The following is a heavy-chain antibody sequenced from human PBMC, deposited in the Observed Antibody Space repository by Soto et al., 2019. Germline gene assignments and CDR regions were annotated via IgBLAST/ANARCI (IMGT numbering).Heavy chain of an antibody. CDR1: GYTFTSYY. V-gene: IGHV1-46*01. CDR2: INPSGGST. Sequence: ASVKVSCKASGYTFTSYYMHWVRQAPGQGLEWMGIINPSGGSTSYAQKFQGRVTMTRDTSTSTVYMELSSLRSEDTAVYYCARDNSRDYDSSGYYDYWGQGTLVTVSS. CDR3: ARDNSRDYDSSGYYDY. J-gene: IGHJ4*02. D-gene: IGHD3-22*01.